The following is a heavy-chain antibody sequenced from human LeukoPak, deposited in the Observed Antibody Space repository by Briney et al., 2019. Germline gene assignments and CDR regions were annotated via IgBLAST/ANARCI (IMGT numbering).Heavy chain of an antibody. CDR1: GYTFTGYY. J-gene: IGHJ4*02. CDR3: ARGRPLQDYGSGSSTYYFDY. D-gene: IGHD3-10*01. CDR2: INPSGFST. V-gene: IGHV1-46*01. Sequence: GASVKVSCKASGYTFTGYYMHWVRQAPGQGLEWMGIINPSGFSTTYAQKFQGRVTMTRDTSTSTVYMELSSLRSDDTAVYYCARGRPLQDYGSGSSTYYFDYWGQGTLVTVSS.